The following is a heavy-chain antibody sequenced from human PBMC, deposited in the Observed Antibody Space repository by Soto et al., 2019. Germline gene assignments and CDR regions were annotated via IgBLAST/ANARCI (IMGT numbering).Heavy chain of an antibody. CDR3: AREGYDVLTTSLGGFFDF. Sequence: SETLSLTCAVSYFSISSDYYSGWSRQSPGRGGEWIATFYHGGKTDYTPSIESRVTISLDTSKNHFSLSLSSLTAEDPAVYSCAREGYDVLTTSLGGFFDFWGQGTLVTVSS. J-gene: IGHJ4*02. CDR1: YFSISSDYY. CDR2: FYHGGKT. D-gene: IGHD3-9*01. V-gene: IGHV4-38-2*02.